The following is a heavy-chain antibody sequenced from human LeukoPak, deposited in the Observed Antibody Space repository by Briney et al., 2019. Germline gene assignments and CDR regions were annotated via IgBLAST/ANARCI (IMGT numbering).Heavy chain of an antibody. V-gene: IGHV3-64D*09. CDR1: GFTFSSYA. J-gene: IGHJ4*02. CDR3: VKDEVNDIVATAALDY. D-gene: IGHD5-12*01. Sequence: PGGSLRLSCSASGFTFSSYAMHWVGRAPRRGLEYVSAISSNGGSTYYADSVKGRFTISRDNSKNTLYLQMSSLRVEDTAVYYCVKDEVNDIVATAALDYWGQGTLVTVSS. CDR2: ISSNGGST.